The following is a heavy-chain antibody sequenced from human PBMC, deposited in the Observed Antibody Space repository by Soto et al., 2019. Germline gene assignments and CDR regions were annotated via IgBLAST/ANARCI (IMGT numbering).Heavy chain of an antibody. CDR2: IYHSGST. J-gene: IGHJ4*02. Sequence: SETLSLTCAVSGGSISSGGYSWSWIRQPPGKGLEWIGYIYHSGSTYYNPSPKSRVTISVDRSKNQFSLKLSSVTAADTAVYYCARRRGGEFDYCGQGTQLTVSS. V-gene: IGHV4-30-2*01. CDR3: ARRRGGEFDY. CDR1: GGSISSGGYS. D-gene: IGHD6-25*01.